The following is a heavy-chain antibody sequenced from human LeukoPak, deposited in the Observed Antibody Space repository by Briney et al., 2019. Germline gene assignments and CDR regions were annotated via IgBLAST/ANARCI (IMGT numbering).Heavy chain of an antibody. Sequence: SGTLSLTCAVSGYSISSAYYWGWIRQPPGKGLEWIGSIYHSGNIYYNPSLKSRVTISVDTSKNQFSLKLSSVTAADTAVYYCARARAAADFDCWGQGTLVTISS. CDR3: ARARAAADFDC. CDR2: IYHSGNI. D-gene: IGHD6-13*01. CDR1: GYSISSAYY. V-gene: IGHV4-38-2*01. J-gene: IGHJ4*02.